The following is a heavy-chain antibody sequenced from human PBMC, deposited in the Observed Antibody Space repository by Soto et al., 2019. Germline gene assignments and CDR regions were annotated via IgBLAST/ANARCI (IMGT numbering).Heavy chain of an antibody. D-gene: IGHD6-13*01. CDR3: ARTTVPGIAAAGTPPWFDP. CDR1: GGSFSGYY. Sequence: QVQLQQWGAGLLKPSETQSLTCAVYGGSFSGYYWSWIRQPPGKGLEWIGEINHSGSTNYNPSLKSRVTISVDTSKNQFSLKLSSVTAADTAVYYCARTTVPGIAAAGTPPWFDPWGQGTLVTVSS. J-gene: IGHJ5*02. V-gene: IGHV4-34*01. CDR2: INHSGST.